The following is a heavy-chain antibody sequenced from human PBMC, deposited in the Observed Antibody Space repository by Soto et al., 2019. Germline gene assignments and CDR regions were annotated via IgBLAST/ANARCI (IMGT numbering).Heavy chain of an antibody. D-gene: IGHD2-15*01. CDR2: IYPSGST. Sequence: LSLPCAVSGGSLSNSNWWSWVRQHPGRGLEWIGEIYPSGSTNYIPSLKSRVTISIDKSKNQFSLKLSSVTAADTAVYYCARDKKGDRKCSGGTCYSSRLFDYWGQGALVTVSS. CDR3: ARDKKGDRKCSGGTCYSSRLFDY. CDR1: GGSLSNSNW. V-gene: IGHV4-4*02. J-gene: IGHJ4*02.